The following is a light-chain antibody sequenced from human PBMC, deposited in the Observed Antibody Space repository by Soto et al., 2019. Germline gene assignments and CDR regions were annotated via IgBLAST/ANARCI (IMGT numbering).Light chain of an antibody. CDR3: RQRRDWPWA. CDR1: ESVTTY. J-gene: IGKJ1*01. Sequence: EIVFTRCRAHRSWSPGERGTRSCRASESVTTYLAWYQQMPGQSPRLIVYDVSNRATGITARFSGGGSGTVFTLTIRNLEPVDFAVYDCRQRRDWPWAFGQGNQVEIK. V-gene: IGKV3-11*01. CDR2: DVS.